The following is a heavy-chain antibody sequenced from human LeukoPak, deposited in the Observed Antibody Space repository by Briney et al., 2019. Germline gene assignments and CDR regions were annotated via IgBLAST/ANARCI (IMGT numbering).Heavy chain of an antibody. D-gene: IGHD3-10*02. CDR2: IKQDGSER. Sequence: GGSLRLSCAASGFTFSSYWMSWVRQAPAKGLERVANIKQDGSERYYVDSLKGQFTISRENAKNSLYLQMNSLRAEDTAVYYCAELGITMIGGVWGKGTTVTISS. CDR1: GFTFSSYW. V-gene: IGHV3-7*01. J-gene: IGHJ6*04. CDR3: AELGITMIGGV.